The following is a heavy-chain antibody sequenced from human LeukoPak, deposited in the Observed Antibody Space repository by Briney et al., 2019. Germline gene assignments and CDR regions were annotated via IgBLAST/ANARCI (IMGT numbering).Heavy chain of an antibody. CDR1: GYSFTSYW. D-gene: IGHD2-2*01. CDR2: IYPGDSDT. V-gene: IGHV5-51*01. CDR3: ATLPYCSSTSCYAGWFDP. J-gene: IGHJ5*02. Sequence: GESLKISCKGSGYSFTSYWIGWVRQMPGKGLEWMEIIYPGDSDTRYSPSFQGQVTISADKSISTAYLQWSSLKASDTAMYYCATLPYCSSTSCYAGWFDPWGQGTLVTVSS.